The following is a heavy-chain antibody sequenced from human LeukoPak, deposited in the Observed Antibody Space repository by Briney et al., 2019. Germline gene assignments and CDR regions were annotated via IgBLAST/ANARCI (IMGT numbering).Heavy chain of an antibody. J-gene: IGHJ6*02. D-gene: IGHD1-14*01. Sequence: GGSLRLSCAASGFTFSSYAMHWVRQAPGKGLEWVAVISYDGSNKYYADSVKGRFTISRDNSKNTLYLQMNSLRAEDTAVYYCARPTENYSSYGMDVWGQGTTVTVSS. CDR1: GFTFSSYA. CDR2: ISYDGSNK. V-gene: IGHV3-30-3*01. CDR3: ARPTENYSSYGMDV.